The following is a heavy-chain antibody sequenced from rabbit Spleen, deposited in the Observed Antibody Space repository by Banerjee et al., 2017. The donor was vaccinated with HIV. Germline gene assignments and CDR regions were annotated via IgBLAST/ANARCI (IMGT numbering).Heavy chain of an antibody. CDR2: IDSGSSGFT. D-gene: IGHD8-1*01. CDR1: GVSFSSNYY. CDR3: ASDSGSSFSSYGMDL. J-gene: IGHJ6*01. Sequence: QSLEESGGDLVKPGASLTLTCTASGVSFSSNYYMCWVRQAPGKGLEWIACIDSGSSGFTYFASWAKGRFTISNTSSTTVTLQMPSLTAADTATYFCASDSGSSFSSYGMDLWGPGTLVTVS. V-gene: IGHV1S40*01.